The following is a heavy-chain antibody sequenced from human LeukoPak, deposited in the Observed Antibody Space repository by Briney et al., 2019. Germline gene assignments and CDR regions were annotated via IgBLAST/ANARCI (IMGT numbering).Heavy chain of an antibody. CDR2: ITASGRST. CDR1: GFTFSSYA. J-gene: IGHJ4*02. D-gene: IGHD3-16*01. Sequence: GGSLRLSCAASGFTFSSYAMNWVRQAPGKGLEWISYITASGRSTNYADSVKGRFTISRDNAKNSVVLQMNSLRAEDTAVYYCTRERRGSYYAFESWGQGTLVSVSS. CDR3: TRERRGSYYAFES. V-gene: IGHV3-48*04.